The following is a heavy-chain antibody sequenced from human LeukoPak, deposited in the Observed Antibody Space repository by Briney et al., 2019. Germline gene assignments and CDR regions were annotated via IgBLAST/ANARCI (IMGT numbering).Heavy chain of an antibody. CDR3: ARGDDYYDSSAYPSSRFDN. D-gene: IGHD3-22*01. CDR2: IYYSGGT. J-gene: IGHJ4*02. Sequence: SETLSLTCTVSGGSISSGDYYWSWIRQHPGKGLEWVGYIYYSGGTSYNPSLKGRVSISVDTFKNQFSLKLSSVTAADTAVYYCARGDDYYDSSAYPSSRFDNWGQGTLVTVSS. CDR1: GGSISSGDYY. V-gene: IGHV4-31*03.